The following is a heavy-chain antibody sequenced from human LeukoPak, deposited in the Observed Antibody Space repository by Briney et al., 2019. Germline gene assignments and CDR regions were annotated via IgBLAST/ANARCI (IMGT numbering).Heavy chain of an antibody. D-gene: IGHD3-22*01. Sequence: ASVKVSCKASGYTFTGYYMHWVRQAPGQGLEWMGWINPNSGGTNYAQKFQGRVTITADKSTSTAYMELSSLRSEDTAVYYCARDPWYYDSSGCYYWYFDLWGRGTLVTVSS. V-gene: IGHV1-2*02. CDR3: ARDPWYYDSSGCYYWYFDL. CDR1: GYTFTGYY. J-gene: IGHJ2*01. CDR2: INPNSGGT.